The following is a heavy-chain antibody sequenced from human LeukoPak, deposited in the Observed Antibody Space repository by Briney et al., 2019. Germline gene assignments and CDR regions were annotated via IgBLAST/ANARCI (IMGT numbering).Heavy chain of an antibody. CDR2: INGGGSPI. CDR1: GFTFSRHS. D-gene: IGHD6-19*01. CDR3: AKQSSGWYSTPDY. Sequence: GGSLRLSCVDSGFTFSRHSMNWVRQAPGKGLEWGSYINGGGSPIYYADSVRGRFTISRDNSKNTLSLQMNSLRAEDTAVYYCAKQSSGWYSTPDYWGQGTLVTVSS. J-gene: IGHJ4*02. V-gene: IGHV3-48*01.